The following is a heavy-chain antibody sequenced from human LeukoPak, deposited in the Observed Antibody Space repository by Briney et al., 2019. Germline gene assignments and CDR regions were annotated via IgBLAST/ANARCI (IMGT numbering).Heavy chain of an antibody. CDR1: GYTFTSYD. CDR3: ARSPSYDYVWGSYRYEDY. V-gene: IGHV1-8*01. J-gene: IGHJ4*02. CDR2: MNPNSGNT. Sequence: AASVKVSCKASGYTFTSYDINWVRQATGQGLEWMGWMNPNSGNTGYAQKFQGRVTMTRNTSISTAYMELSSLRSEDTAVYYCARSPSYDYVWGSYRYEDYWGRGTLVTVSS. D-gene: IGHD3-16*02.